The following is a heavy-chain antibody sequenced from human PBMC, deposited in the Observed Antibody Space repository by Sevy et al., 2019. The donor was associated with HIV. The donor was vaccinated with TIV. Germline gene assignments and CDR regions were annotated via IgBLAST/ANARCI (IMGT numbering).Heavy chain of an antibody. CDR2: ISYDGSNK. CDR1: GFTFSSYG. D-gene: IGHD6-13*01. V-gene: IGHV3-30*18. J-gene: IGHJ4*02. Sequence: GGSLRLSCAASGFTFSSYGMHWDRQAPGKGLEWVAVISYDGSNKYYAYSVKGRFTISRDNSKNTLYLQMNSLRAEDTAVYYCAKVLAAAGDFDYWGQGTLVTVSS. CDR3: AKVLAAAGDFDY.